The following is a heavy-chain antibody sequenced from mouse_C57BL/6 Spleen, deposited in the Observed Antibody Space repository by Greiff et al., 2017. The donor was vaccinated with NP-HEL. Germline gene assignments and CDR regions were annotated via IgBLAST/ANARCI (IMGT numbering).Heavy chain of an antibody. CDR1: GYAFSSSW. CDR2: IYPGDGDT. D-gene: IGHD3-2*02. V-gene: IGHV1-82*01. J-gene: IGHJ2*01. CDR3: ARVIDSSGYGY. Sequence: QVQLKQSGPELVKPGASVKISCKASGYAFSSSWMNWVKQRPGKGLEWIGRIYPGDGDTNYNGKFKGKATLTADKSSSTAYMQLSSLTSEDSAVYFCARVIDSSGYGYWGQGTTLTVSS.